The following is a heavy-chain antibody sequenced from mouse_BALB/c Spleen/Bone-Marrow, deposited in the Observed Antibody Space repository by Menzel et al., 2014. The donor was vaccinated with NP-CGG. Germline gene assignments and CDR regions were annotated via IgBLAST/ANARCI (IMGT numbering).Heavy chain of an antibody. CDR2: ILPGSGST. CDR3: ARKEGYDGYPDY. Sequence: VKLQESGAELMKPGASVKISCKATGYTFSSYWIEWVKQRPGHGLEWIGEILPGSGSTNYNEKFKGKATFTADTSSNTAYMQLSSMTSEDSAVYYCARKEGYDGYPDYRGQGATLTVSS. J-gene: IGHJ2*01. D-gene: IGHD2-3*01. CDR1: GYTFSSYW. V-gene: IGHV1-9*01.